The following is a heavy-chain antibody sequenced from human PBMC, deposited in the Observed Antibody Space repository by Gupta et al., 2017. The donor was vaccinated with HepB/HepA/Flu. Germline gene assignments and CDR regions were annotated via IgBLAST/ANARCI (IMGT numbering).Heavy chain of an antibody. J-gene: IGHJ4*02. CDR3: ARGRYGGRYFDY. CDR2: INHSGST. V-gene: IGHV4-34*01. Sequence: GLEWIGEINHSGSTNYNPSLKSRVTISVDTSKNQFSLKLSSVTAADTAVYYCARGRYGGRYFDYWGQGTLVTVSS. D-gene: IGHD1-26*01.